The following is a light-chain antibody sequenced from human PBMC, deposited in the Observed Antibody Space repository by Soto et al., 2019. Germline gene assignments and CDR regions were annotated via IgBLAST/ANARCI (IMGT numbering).Light chain of an antibody. CDR1: QSISGN. Sequence: EIVMTQSPATLSVSPGERVTLSCRASQSISGNLAWYQQKPGQALRLLIYGASARAAGIPARFSGSGSGTEFTLTISSLQSEDFAVYYCQQYNEWWTFGQGTRWIS. CDR2: GAS. V-gene: IGKV3-15*01. CDR3: QQYNEWWT. J-gene: IGKJ1*01.